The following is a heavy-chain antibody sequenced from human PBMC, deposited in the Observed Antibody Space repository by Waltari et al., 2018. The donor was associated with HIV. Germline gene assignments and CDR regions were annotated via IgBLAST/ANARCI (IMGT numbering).Heavy chain of an antibody. Sequence: QVQLQESGPGLVKPSQTLSLTCTVPGGSLRRGDYYWSWLRQPPGKGLEWIGYIYYSGSTYYNPSLKSRVTISVDTSKNQFSLKLSSVTAADTAVYYCARVRGPYDSSGYFQYYFDYWGQGTLVTVSS. V-gene: IGHV4-30-4*01. D-gene: IGHD3-22*01. J-gene: IGHJ4*02. CDR2: IYYSGST. CDR1: GGSLRRGDYY. CDR3: ARVRGPYDSSGYFQYYFDY.